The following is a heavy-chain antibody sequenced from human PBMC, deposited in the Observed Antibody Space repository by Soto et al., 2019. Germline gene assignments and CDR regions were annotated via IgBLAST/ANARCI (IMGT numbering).Heavy chain of an antibody. Sequence: EVQLLESGGGLVQPGGSLRLSCAASGFTFSNHAMSWVRQAPGKGLEWVSAISGSGGSTYYADSVKGRFTISRDNSKTTLYLQMSSLRAEDTAVDYCGKAEGSTAAGLDYWGQGTLVTVSS. J-gene: IGHJ4*02. CDR2: ISGSGGST. CDR1: GFTFSNHA. CDR3: GKAEGSTAAGLDY. D-gene: IGHD6-13*01. V-gene: IGHV3-23*01.